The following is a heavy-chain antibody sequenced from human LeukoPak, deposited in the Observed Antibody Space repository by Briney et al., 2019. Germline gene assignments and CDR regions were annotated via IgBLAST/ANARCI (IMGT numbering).Heavy chain of an antibody. D-gene: IGHD3-10*01. CDR3: VSHYGPGPV. CDR1: GYNFNVHH. Sequence: GASVKVSCKTSGYNFNVHHVHWVRQAPGQGLEWMGRIYPKSGDTDYPQKFQIRATMTRDTSITTAYMELTSLRSDDTAVYYCVSHYGPGPVWGQGTLVTVS. V-gene: IGHV1-2*06. J-gene: IGHJ4*02. CDR2: IYPKSGDT.